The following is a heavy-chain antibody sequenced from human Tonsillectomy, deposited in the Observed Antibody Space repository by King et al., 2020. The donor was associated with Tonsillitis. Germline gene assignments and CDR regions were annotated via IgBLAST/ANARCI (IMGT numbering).Heavy chain of an antibody. CDR1: GFTFSRYE. V-gene: IGHV3-48*03. Sequence: VQLVESGGGLVQPGGSLRLSCAASGFTFSRYEMNWVRQAPGKGLEWVSYISSSGSTIYYTDSVKGRFTISRDNAKNSLYLQMNSLRAEDTAVYYCARISTTSSLAFDIWGQGTMVTVSS. CDR3: ARISTTSSLAFDI. D-gene: IGHD2-2*01. CDR2: ISSSGSTI. J-gene: IGHJ3*02.